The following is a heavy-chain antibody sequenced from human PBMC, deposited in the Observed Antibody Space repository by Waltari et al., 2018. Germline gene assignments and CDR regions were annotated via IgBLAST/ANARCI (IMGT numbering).Heavy chain of an antibody. V-gene: IGHV3-23*03. D-gene: IGHD4-17*01. CDR1: GFTFSSYA. Sequence: EVQLLESGGGLVQPGGSLRLSCAASGFTFSSYAMGWVRQAPGKGLEWVSVIYSGGSTYYADSVKGRFTISRDNSKNTLYLQMNSLRAEDTAVYYCARWGDDYGDYGDAFDIWGQGTMVTVSS. J-gene: IGHJ3*02. CDR2: IYSGGST. CDR3: ARWGDDYGDYGDAFDI.